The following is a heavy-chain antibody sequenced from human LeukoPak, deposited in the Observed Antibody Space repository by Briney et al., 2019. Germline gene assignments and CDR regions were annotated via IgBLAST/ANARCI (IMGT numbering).Heavy chain of an antibody. Sequence: ASVKVSCKTSGCSFTSYNLHWVRQAPGQRLEWMGIIKPSGTDTNYAQKFQGRVIMTTDTSTSTVYMELSSLKSEDTAVYYCARVRDGYNDAYDIWGQGTMVIVSS. CDR3: ARVRDGYNDAYDI. J-gene: IGHJ3*02. CDR2: IKPSGTDT. V-gene: IGHV1-46*01. CDR1: GCSFTSYN. D-gene: IGHD5-24*01.